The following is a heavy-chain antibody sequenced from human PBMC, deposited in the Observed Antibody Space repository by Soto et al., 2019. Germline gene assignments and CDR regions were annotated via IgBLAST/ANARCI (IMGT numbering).Heavy chain of an antibody. J-gene: IGHJ4*02. CDR1: GYTFRSYS. D-gene: IGHD6-6*01. Sequence: GSLRLSCAPCGYTFRSYSMNWVRQAPWKGLEWVSYISSSSSTIYYAESVKGRFTNTRDNAKNSLYLQMNSLRDEDKDVYYCARDPEAYRRSSNYWGQGTLVTVTA. V-gene: IGHV3-48*02. CDR2: ISSSSSTI. CDR3: ARDPEAYRRSSNY.